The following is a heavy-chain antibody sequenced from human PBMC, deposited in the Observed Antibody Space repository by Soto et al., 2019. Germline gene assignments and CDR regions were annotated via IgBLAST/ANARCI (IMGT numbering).Heavy chain of an antibody. V-gene: IGHV1-2*02. CDR1: GCSFTDYY. CDR2: ITPNNGGT. J-gene: IGHJ3*02. Sequence: GXSVKVSCKASGCSFTDYYMHWVRQAPGQGLEWMGWITPNNGGTNYAQKFQGRVTMTRDTSISTAYMELSRLRSDDTAVYYCARSGTVLLNAFDIWGQGTMVTVSS. CDR3: ARSGTVLLNAFDI.